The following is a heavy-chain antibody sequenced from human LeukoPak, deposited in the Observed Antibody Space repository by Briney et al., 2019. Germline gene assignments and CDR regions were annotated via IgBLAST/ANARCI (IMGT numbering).Heavy chain of an antibody. CDR3: ARNLVMVRGLIADY. CDR2: IYYSGST. Sequence: SETLSLTCTVSGGSISSSSYYWGWIRQPPGKGLEWIGSIYYSGSTYYNPSLKSRVTISVDTSKNQFSLKLSSVTAADTAVYYCARNLVMVRGLIADYWGQGTLVTVSS. CDR1: GGSISSSSYY. D-gene: IGHD3-10*01. J-gene: IGHJ4*02. V-gene: IGHV4-39*01.